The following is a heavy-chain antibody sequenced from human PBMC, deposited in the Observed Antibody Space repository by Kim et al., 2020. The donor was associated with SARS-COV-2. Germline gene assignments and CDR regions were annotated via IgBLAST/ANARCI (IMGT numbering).Heavy chain of an antibody. V-gene: IGHV3-23*03. Sequence: GGSLRLSCAVSRFTFSSYAMSWVRQAPGKGLEWVAAIYSGGSNTFYADSVKGRFTISRDNSKNTLYLQMNSLRAEDTAVYYCAKGGMVREVIIPFDYWGQGTLVTVSS. D-gene: IGHD3-10*01. CDR2: IYSGGSNT. CDR3: AKGGMVREVIIPFDY. CDR1: RFTFSSYA. J-gene: IGHJ4*02.